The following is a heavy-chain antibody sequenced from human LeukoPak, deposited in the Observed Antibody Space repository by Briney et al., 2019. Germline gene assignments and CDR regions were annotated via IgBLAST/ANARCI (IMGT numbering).Heavy chain of an antibody. V-gene: IGHV3-23*01. CDR2: ISGSGGST. D-gene: IGHD6-19*01. Sequence: GGSLRLSCAASGFTFRRYGMNWVRQAPGKGLEWVSAISGSGGSTYYGDSVKGRFTISRDNSKDTLFLQMNSLRAEDTAVYYCAKDGENVAVAGTWVDYWGQGTLVTVSS. CDR1: GFTFRRYG. J-gene: IGHJ4*02. CDR3: AKDGENVAVAGTWVDY.